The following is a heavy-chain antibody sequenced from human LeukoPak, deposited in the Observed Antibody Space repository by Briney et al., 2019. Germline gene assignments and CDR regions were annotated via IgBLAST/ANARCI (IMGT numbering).Heavy chain of an antibody. CDR3: ARSAGDCSKGVCYSYNWFDP. V-gene: IGHV5-10-1*01. D-gene: IGHD2-8*01. CDR1: GYSFTSYW. J-gene: IGHJ5*02. Sequence: GESLKISCKGSGYSFTSYWISWVRQMPGKGLEWMGRIDPSDSYTNYSPSFQGHVTISADKSISTAYLQWSSLKASDTAMYYCARSAGDCSKGVCYSYNWFDPWGQGTLVTVSS. CDR2: IDPSDSYT.